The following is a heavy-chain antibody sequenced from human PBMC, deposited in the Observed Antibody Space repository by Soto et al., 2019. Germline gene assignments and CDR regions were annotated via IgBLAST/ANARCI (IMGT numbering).Heavy chain of an antibody. V-gene: IGHV3-23*03. J-gene: IGHJ4*02. CDR2: IDLSGTTT. D-gene: IGHD2-15*01. CDR3: TKDRVPDGIYSFDY. Sequence: GGALSLSCADSGFSFSGYSMKWVRQALGKGLEWVSFIDLSGTTTYYRDSVKGRFTIFKDKSMNTVYLQMNSLTVEDAAVYYCTKDRVPDGIYSFDYWGRGALVTVSS. CDR1: GFSFSGYS.